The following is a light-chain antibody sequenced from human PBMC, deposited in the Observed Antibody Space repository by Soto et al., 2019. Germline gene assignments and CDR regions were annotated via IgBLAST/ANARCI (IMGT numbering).Light chain of an antibody. CDR2: GAS. CDR1: QSVSSN. V-gene: IGKV3-15*01. Sequence: EIVITQSPATLSVSPVEGATLSCRASQSVSSNLAWYQQKPGQAPRLLIYGASTRATGIPARFSGSGSGTEFTLTISSLQSEDFAVYYCQQYNNWPPTFGQGTKVDIK. J-gene: IGKJ1*01. CDR3: QQYNNWPPT.